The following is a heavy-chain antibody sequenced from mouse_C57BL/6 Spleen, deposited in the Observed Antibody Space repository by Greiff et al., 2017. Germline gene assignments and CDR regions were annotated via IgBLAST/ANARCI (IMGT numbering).Heavy chain of an antibody. D-gene: IGHD1-1*01. Sequence: EVKLMESGPSLVRPSQTLSLTCTVTGFSINGDCYCILIRQFPGNKLEYSGYTFYGGITYYNPSLESLTYITRYTSKNQFSLKLSAVTTEDTATYYSARAYYDGSSYDYAMDYWGQGTSLTVSS. J-gene: IGHJ4*01. CDR2: TFYGGIT. CDR1: GFSINGDCY. CDR3: ARAYYDGSSYDYAMDY. V-gene: IGHV3-3*01.